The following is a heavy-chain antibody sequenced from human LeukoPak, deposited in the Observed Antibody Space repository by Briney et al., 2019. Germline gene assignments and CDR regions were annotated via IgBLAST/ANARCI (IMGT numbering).Heavy chain of an antibody. J-gene: IGHJ5*02. CDR3: ARDHCSSTSCYNP. D-gene: IGHD2-2*02. Sequence: GGSLRLSCAASGFTFSSYWMHWVRQAPGKGLEWVSGINWNGGSTGYADSVKGRFTISRDNAKNSLYLQMNSLRAEDTALYYCARDHCSSTSCYNPWGQGTLVTVSS. CDR2: INWNGGST. CDR1: GFTFSSYW. V-gene: IGHV3-20*04.